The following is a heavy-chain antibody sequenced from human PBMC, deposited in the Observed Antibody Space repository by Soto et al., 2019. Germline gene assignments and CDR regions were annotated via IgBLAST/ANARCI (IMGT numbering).Heavy chain of an antibody. J-gene: IGHJ4*02. Sequence: GGSLRLSCAASGFTFSSYAMSWVRQAPGKGLEWVSAISGSGGSTYYADSVKGRFTISRDNSKNTLYLQMNSLRAEDTAVYYCAKDQASRLTVQRPFFDYWGQGTLVTVSS. CDR1: GFTFSSYA. D-gene: IGHD6-25*01. CDR3: AKDQASRLTVQRPFFDY. V-gene: IGHV3-23*01. CDR2: ISGSGGST.